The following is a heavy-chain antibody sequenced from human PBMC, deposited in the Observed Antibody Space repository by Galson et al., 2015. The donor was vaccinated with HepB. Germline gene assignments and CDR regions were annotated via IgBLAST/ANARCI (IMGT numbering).Heavy chain of an antibody. CDR2: ISGSGGVT. J-gene: IGHJ4*02. V-gene: IGHV3-23*01. CDR1: GFTFSSYA. D-gene: IGHD3-10*01. CDR3: AKRRGYGSGRIDRHFDY. Sequence: SLRLSCAASGFTFSSYAMSWVRQAPGKGLEWVSSISGSGGVTYYADSVKGRFTISRDNSKNTLYLQVNSLRAEDTAVYYCAKRRGYGSGRIDRHFDYWGQGTLVTVSS.